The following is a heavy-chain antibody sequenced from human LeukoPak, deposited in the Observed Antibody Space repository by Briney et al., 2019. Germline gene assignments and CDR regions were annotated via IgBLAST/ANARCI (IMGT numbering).Heavy chain of an antibody. CDR1: GFTFSSYA. J-gene: IGHJ4*02. V-gene: IGHV3-23*01. D-gene: IGHD3-22*01. Sequence: GGSLRLSCAASGFTFSSYAMSWVRQAPGKGLEWVSAISGSGGSTYSADSVKGRFTISRDNSKNTLYLQMNSLRAEDTAVYYCAKWGFYYDSSGYPHWGQGTLVTVSS. CDR2: ISGSGGST. CDR3: AKWGFYYDSSGYPH.